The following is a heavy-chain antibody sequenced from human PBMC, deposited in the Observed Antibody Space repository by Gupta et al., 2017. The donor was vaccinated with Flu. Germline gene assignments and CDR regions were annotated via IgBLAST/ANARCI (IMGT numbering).Heavy chain of an antibody. V-gene: IGHV3-23*01. CDR3: APGWGGYNGRLDY. CDR2: ISGNGDNT. CDR1: GFHFNTA. J-gene: IGHJ4*02. Sequence: EVQLLESGGGLVQPGGSLRLSCAASGFHFNTAMNWVRQAPGKGLEWVSFISGNGDNTTYVNSVKGRFTISRDNSKNTLFLQMNYLTADDTAVYFCAPGWGGYNGRLDYWGQGTLVTVSS. D-gene: IGHD5-24*01.